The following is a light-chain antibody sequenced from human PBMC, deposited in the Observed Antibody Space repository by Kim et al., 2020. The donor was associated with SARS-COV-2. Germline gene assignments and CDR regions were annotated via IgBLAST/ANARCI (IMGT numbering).Light chain of an antibody. V-gene: IGKV1-5*01. CDR3: QQYNAYPHT. J-gene: IGKJ2*01. Sequence: DTQMTQSPSTLSASVGDRVTITCRASQSVYNWMAWYQYKPWTAPKLLMYDASTLESGIPSRFSGSGYGTEFILTINSLHPDDFASYYCQQYNAYPHTFGQGTKLEI. CDR2: DAS. CDR1: QSVYNW.